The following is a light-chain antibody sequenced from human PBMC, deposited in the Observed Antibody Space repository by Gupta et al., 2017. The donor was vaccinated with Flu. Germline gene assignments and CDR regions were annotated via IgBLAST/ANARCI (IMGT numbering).Light chain of an antibody. CDR1: SGSVSTSYY. CDR3: VLYMGSGIWV. J-gene: IGLJ3*02. CDR2: STN. V-gene: IGLV8-61*01. Sequence: QTVVTQEPSFSVSPGGTVTLTCGLSSGSVSTSYYPSWYQQNPGQAPRTLIYSTNTRSSGFPDRFAGSILGNKAALTITGAQADDESDYYCVLYMGSGIWVFGGGTKLTVL.